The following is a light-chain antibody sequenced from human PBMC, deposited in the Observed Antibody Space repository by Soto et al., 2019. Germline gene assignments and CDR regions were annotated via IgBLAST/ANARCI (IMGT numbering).Light chain of an antibody. CDR3: QQLNSYQFT. J-gene: IGKJ3*01. CDR1: QGISSY. V-gene: IGKV1-9*01. CDR2: AAY. Sequence: DIQLTQSPSFLSASVGDRVTITCRASQGISSYLAWYQQKPGKAPKLLIYAAYTLQSGVPSRFSGSGSVTEFALTISSLQPADFATYCCQQLNSYQFTFGPGTKVDIK.